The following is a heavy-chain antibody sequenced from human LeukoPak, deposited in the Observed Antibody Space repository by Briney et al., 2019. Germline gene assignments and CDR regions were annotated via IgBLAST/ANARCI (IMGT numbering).Heavy chain of an antibody. CDR2: IFASGST. Sequence: SETLSLTCTVSGASISSGSYYWNWIRQPAGKGLEWIGRIFASGSTNYNPSLKSRVTISLDTSKNQLSLKMSSLTAADTAIYYCARGRGYEPVVFYFDSWGQGTQVTVSS. CDR3: ARGRGYEPVVFYFDS. J-gene: IGHJ4*02. CDR1: GASISSGSYY. V-gene: IGHV4-61*02. D-gene: IGHD1-1*01.